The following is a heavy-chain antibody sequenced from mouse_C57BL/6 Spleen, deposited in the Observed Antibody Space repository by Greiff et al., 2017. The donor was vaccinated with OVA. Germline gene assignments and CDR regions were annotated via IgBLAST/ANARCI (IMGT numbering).Heavy chain of an antibody. CDR1: GYTFTNYW. Sequence: QVQLQQSGAELVRPGTSVKMSCKASGYTFTNYWIGWAKQRPGHGLEWIGDIYPGGGYTNYNEKFKGKATLNADKSSSTAYMQFSSLTSEDAAIYYCARGDPKGFAYWGQGTLVTVSA. J-gene: IGHJ3*01. CDR3: ARGDPKGFAY. V-gene: IGHV1-63*01. CDR2: IYPGGGYT.